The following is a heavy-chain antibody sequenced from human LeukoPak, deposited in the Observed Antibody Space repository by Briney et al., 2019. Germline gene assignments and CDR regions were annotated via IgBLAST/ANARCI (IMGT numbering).Heavy chain of an antibody. Sequence: SVKVSCEASGGTFSSYAISWVRQAPGQGLEWMGRIIPILGIANYAQKFQGRVTITADKSTSTAYMELSSLRSEDTAVYYCALRTDRIGEXHDYWGQGTLVTVSS. CDR1: GGTFSSYA. CDR3: ALRTDRIGEXHDY. CDR2: IIPILGIA. D-gene: IGHD2-15*01. J-gene: IGHJ4*02. V-gene: IGHV1-69*04.